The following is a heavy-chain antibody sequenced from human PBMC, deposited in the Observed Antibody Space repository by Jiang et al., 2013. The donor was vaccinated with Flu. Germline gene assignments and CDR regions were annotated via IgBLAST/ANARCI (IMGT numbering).Heavy chain of an antibody. D-gene: IGHD4-23*01. CDR2: ISVYGDNT. Sequence: VQLLESGGGLVQRGGSLRLSCAASGFTFNKHAMSWVRQAPGKGLEWVSTISVYGDNTYYSDSVEGRFTISRDNSRNMVHLQVDSLRAEDTATYFCAREVGGWQLALDYWGQGALVTVSS. J-gene: IGHJ4*02. CDR3: AREVGGWQLALDY. CDR1: GFTFNKHA. V-gene: IGHV3-23*01.